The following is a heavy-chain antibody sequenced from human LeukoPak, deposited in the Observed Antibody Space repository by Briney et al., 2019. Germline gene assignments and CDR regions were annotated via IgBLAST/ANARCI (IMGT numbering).Heavy chain of an antibody. Sequence: PGGSLRLSCAASGFTFDDYAMHWVRQAPGKGLEWVSAISGSGGSTYYADSVKGRFTISRDNSKNTLYLQMNSLRAEDTAVYYCARSIVGATKYFQHWGQGTLVTVSS. J-gene: IGHJ1*01. CDR1: GFTFDDYA. V-gene: IGHV3-23*01. CDR2: ISGSGGST. CDR3: ARSIVGATKYFQH. D-gene: IGHD1-26*01.